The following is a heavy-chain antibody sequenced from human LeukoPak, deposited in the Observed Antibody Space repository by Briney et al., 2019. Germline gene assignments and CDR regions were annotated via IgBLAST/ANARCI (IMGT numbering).Heavy chain of an antibody. CDR2: ISWNSGST. CDR1: GFTFDDYA. V-gene: IGHV3-9*01. J-gene: IGHJ3*02. D-gene: IGHD1-26*01. Sequence: GGSLRLSCAVPGFTFDDYAMYWVRQAPGKGLEWVSGISWNSGSTGYADSVKGRFTISRDNAKKSLYLQMNSLRLEDTALYYCAKSYSGSQDDAFDIWGQGTMVTVSS. CDR3: AKSYSGSQDDAFDI.